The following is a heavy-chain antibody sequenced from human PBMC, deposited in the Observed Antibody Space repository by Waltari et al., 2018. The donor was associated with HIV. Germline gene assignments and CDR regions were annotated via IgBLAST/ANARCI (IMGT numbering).Heavy chain of an antibody. CDR2: IYPGDSDT. Sequence: EIQLVQSGAEVKETRESLKLSWTGFGYSFTSYWIGWVRQMPGKGLEWIGIIYPGDSDTRYSPSFQGQVTISADKSINTAYLQWSRLKASDTAIYYCARYRYSGSYSPYNYDMDVWGHGTTVTVSS. J-gene: IGHJ6*02. D-gene: IGHD1-26*01. CDR1: GYSFTSYW. V-gene: IGHV5-51*03. CDR3: ARYRYSGSYSPYNYDMDV.